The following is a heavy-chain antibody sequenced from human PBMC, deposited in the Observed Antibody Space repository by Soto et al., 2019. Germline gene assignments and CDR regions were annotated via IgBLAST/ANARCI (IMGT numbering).Heavy chain of an antibody. CDR2: ISYDGSNK. J-gene: IGHJ4*02. V-gene: IGHV3-30-3*01. Sequence: QVQVVESGGGVVQPGRSLRLSCAASGFTFSNYAMHWVRQAPGKGLEWVAVISYDGSNKYYADSVKGRLTISRDNSKNTVYLPLNSLRAEDTAVYFCARAGFNYYFDYWGLGTLVTVSS. CDR3: ARAGFNYYFDY. CDR1: GFTFSNYA.